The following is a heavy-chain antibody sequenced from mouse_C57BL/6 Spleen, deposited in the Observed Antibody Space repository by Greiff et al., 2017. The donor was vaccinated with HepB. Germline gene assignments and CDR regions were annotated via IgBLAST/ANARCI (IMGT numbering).Heavy chain of an antibody. CDR2: IDPSDSYT. CDR3: ASLGPWYFDV. Sequence: QVQLQHPGAELVMPGASVKLSCKASGYTFTSYWMHWVKQRPGQGLEWIGEIDPSDSYTNYNQKFKGKSTLTVDKSSSTAYMQLSSLTSEDSAVYYCASLGPWYFDVWGTGTTVTVSS. D-gene: IGHD4-1*01. CDR1: GYTFTSYW. J-gene: IGHJ1*03. V-gene: IGHV1-69*01.